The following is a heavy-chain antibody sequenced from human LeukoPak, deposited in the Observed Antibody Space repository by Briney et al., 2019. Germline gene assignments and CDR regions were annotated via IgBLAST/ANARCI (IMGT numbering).Heavy chain of an antibody. CDR3: ARARPDTAMAIDY. CDR1: GGSISTYY. Sequence: ASETLSLTCTVSGGSISTYYWSWVRLPPGKGLEWIGYIYNSGSTKYNPSLKSRVTVSVDTSKNQLSLKLSSVTAADTAVHYCARARPDTAMAIDYWGQGTLVTVSS. D-gene: IGHD5-18*01. V-gene: IGHV4-59*01. J-gene: IGHJ4*02. CDR2: IYNSGST.